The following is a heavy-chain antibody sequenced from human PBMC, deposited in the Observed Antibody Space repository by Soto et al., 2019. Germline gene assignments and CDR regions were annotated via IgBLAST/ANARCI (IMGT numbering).Heavy chain of an antibody. J-gene: IGHJ4*02. Sequence: GSLRLSCAASGFTFSSSAISWVRQAPGKGLEWVSAVSANGQGIYYADSVRGRFTISRDNSKNTVFLHMDSLSAEDTAVYYCAKDRNYPRDYFHYWGQGILVTVSS. CDR2: VSANGQGI. D-gene: IGHD1-7*01. CDR3: AKDRNYPRDYFHY. CDR1: GFTFSSSA. V-gene: IGHV3-23*01.